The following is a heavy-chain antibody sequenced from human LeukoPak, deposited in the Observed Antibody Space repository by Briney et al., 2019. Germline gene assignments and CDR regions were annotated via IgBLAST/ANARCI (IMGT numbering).Heavy chain of an antibody. CDR1: GITLSIYG. CDR3: ARLAGDY. V-gene: IGHV3-23*01. D-gene: IGHD6-19*01. Sequence: TGGSLRLSCVVSGITLSIYGMSWVRQAPGKGLEWVAGISDRGGSTNYADSVKGRFTISRDNSKNTLYLQMNSLRAEDTAVYYCARLAGDYWGQGTLVTVSS. CDR2: ISDRGGST. J-gene: IGHJ4*02.